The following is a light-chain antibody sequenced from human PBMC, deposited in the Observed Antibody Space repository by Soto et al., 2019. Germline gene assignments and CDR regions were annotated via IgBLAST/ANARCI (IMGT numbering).Light chain of an antibody. V-gene: IGKV3-11*01. CDR3: QQRSNFIT. J-gene: IGKJ5*01. CDR1: QSINTY. CDR2: DAS. Sequence: ENVLTQSPATLSLSPGEGATLSCRASQSINTYLAWYQQKPGQAPRLLIYDASKRATGIPARFSGSGSGTNFTLTISSLESEDFAVYYCQQRSNFITFGQGTRLEIK.